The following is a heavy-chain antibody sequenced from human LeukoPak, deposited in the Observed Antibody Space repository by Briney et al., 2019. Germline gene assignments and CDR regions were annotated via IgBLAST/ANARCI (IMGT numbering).Heavy chain of an antibody. CDR3: ARDNDFTNYY. V-gene: IGHV3-9*01. CDR2: ISWNSGSI. D-gene: IGHD4-11*01. CDR1: GFTFDDYA. J-gene: IGHJ4*02. Sequence: GGSLRLSCAASGFTFDDYAMHWVRQPPGKGLEWVSVISWNSGSIGYMDSVKGRFTISRDNAKSSLFLQMNSLRAEDTAIYYCARDNDFTNYYWGQGTLVTVSS.